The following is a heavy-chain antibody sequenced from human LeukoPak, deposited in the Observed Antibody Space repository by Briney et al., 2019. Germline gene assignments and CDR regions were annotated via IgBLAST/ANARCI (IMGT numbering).Heavy chain of an antibody. CDR2: VNESGGT. Sequence: SETLSLTCAVYIDSFSNYHWNWIRQTPAKGMEWIGEVNESGGTNISPSLRSRVILSVDTSKNQFSLKLISVTVADTAIYYCARGQGATVPQAGKNWFDPWGQGTRVTVSS. J-gene: IGHJ5*02. CDR3: ARGQGATVPQAGKNWFDP. D-gene: IGHD4/OR15-4a*01. CDR1: IDSFSNYH. V-gene: IGHV4-34*01.